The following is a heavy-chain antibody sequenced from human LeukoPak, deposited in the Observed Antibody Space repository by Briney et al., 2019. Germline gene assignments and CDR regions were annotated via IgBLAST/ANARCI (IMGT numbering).Heavy chain of an antibody. Sequence: GGSLRLSCVDSGFTASILYFHWVRQTPGKGLEWVSVIYTGGATYYADSVKGRFTISRDDSKNMMYLQMNSLRVEDTAIYYCATRNLHSSSDILKWGQGTLDTVSS. J-gene: IGHJ4*02. V-gene: IGHV3-66*04. D-gene: IGHD3-9*01. CDR3: ATRNLHSSSDILK. CDR2: IYTGGAT. CDR1: GFTASILY.